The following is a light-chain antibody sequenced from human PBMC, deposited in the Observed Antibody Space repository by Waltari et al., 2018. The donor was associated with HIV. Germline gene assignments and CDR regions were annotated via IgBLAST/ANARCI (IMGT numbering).Light chain of an antibody. J-gene: IGKJ3*01. V-gene: IGKV3-11*01. Sequence: EIVLTQSPATLSLSPGERATLSCRACQSVSSYLAWYQQKPGQAPRLLIYDASNRAPGIPARFSGSGSGTDFTLTISSLEPEDFAVYYCQQRSNWPPIFTFGPGTKVDIK. CDR3: QQRSNWPPIFT. CDR2: DAS. CDR1: QSVSSY.